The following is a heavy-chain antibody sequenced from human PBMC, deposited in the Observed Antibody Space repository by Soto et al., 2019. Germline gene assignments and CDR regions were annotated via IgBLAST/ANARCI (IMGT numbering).Heavy chain of an antibody. CDR1: GYTFTSYG. D-gene: IGHD3-9*01. V-gene: IGHV1-18*01. J-gene: IGHJ4*02. CDR2: TSAYNGNT. Sequence: QVQLVQSGAEVKKPGASVKVSCKASGYTFTSYGISWVRQAPGQGLERMGWTSAYNGNTNYAQKLQGTVTMTTDTSTTTAYMELRSLRSADTAVYYCARQADYDFLTGYYNPRFDYWGQGTLVTVSS. CDR3: ARQADYDFLTGYYNPRFDY.